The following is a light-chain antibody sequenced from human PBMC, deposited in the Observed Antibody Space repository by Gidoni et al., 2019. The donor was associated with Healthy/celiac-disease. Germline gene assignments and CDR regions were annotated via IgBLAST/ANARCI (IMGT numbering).Light chain of an antibody. CDR2: AAS. CDR1: QSISSY. V-gene: IGKV1-39*01. J-gene: IGKJ2*01. CDR3: QQSYSTPRYT. Sequence: DIQLTPSPSSLSASVGDRVTITCRASQSISSYLNWYQQKPGKAPKLLIYAASSLQSGVPSRFSGSGSGTDFTLTISSLQPEDVATYYCQQSYSTPRYTFGQGTKLEIK.